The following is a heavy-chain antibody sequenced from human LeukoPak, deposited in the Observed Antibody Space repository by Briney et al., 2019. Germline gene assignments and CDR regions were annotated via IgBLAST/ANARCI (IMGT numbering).Heavy chain of an antibody. CDR1: GFTFSSYA. Sequence: GGSLRLSCEASGFTFSSYAMAWVRQAPGKGLEWVSAISGSGGSTYYADSVKGRFTISRDNSKNTLYLQMNSLRAEDTAVYYCAKTFTYGDYTTAHFDYWGQGTLVTVSS. V-gene: IGHV3-23*01. CDR3: AKTFTYGDYTTAHFDY. J-gene: IGHJ4*02. D-gene: IGHD4-17*01. CDR2: ISGSGGST.